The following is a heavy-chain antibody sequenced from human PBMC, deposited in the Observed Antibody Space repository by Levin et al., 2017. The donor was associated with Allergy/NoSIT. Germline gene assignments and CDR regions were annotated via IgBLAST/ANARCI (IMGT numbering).Heavy chain of an antibody. V-gene: IGHV4-59*01. Sequence: SQTLSLTCTVSGGSISSYYWSWIRQPPGKGLEWIGYIYYSGSTNYNPSLKSRVTISVDTSKNQFSLKLSSVTAADTAVYYCARVGYCSGGSCYAETMHYYYYMDVWGKGTTVTVSS. CDR1: GGSISSYY. D-gene: IGHD2-15*01. CDR3: ARVGYCSGGSCYAETMHYYYYMDV. CDR2: IYYSGST. J-gene: IGHJ6*03.